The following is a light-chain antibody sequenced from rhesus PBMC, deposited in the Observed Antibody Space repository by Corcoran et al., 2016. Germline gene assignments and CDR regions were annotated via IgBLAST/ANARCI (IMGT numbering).Light chain of an antibody. V-gene: IGKV1-22*01. CDR3: QQYSSSPPWT. CDR1: QSISSW. CDR2: KAS. Sequence: DIQMTQSPSSLSASVGDTVTITCRASQSISSWLAWYQQKPGKAPKLLIYKASSLQSGVPSRFSGSGSGTDFTLTISSLLSEDFATYYYQQYSSSPPWTFGQGTKVEIK. J-gene: IGKJ1*01.